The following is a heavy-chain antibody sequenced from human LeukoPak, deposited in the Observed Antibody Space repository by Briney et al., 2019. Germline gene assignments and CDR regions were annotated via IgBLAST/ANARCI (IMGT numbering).Heavy chain of an antibody. CDR1: GGSISSSSHY. D-gene: IGHD3-3*01. J-gene: IGHJ5*02. CDR3: ARGSPLTIFGVVTVNWFDP. V-gene: IGHV4-39*07. Sequence: SETLSLTCTVSGGSISSSSHYWAWIRQPPGKGLEWIGEIYHSGGTNYNPSLKSRVTISVDKSKNQFSLKLSSVTAADTAVYYCARGSPLTIFGVVTVNWFDPWGQGTLVTVSS. CDR2: IYHSGGT.